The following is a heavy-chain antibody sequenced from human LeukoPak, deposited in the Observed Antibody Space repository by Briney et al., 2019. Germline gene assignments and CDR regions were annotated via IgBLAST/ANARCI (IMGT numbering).Heavy chain of an antibody. CDR3: AELGITMIGGV. V-gene: IGHV3-21*01. CDR1: GFTFSSYS. D-gene: IGHD3-10*02. J-gene: IGHJ6*04. CDR2: ISSSSSYI. Sequence: GGSLRLSCAASGFTFSSYSMNWVRQAPGKGLEWVSSISSSSSYIYYADSVKGRFTISRDNAKNSLYLQMSSLRAEDSAVYYCAELGITMIGGVWGKGTTVTISS.